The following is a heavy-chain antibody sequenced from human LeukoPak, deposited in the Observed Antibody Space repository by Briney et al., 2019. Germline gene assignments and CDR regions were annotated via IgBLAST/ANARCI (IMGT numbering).Heavy chain of an antibody. CDR3: ARHCSSTSCHPYVYDAFDI. Sequence: GGSLRLSCAASGFTFSSYSMNWARQAPGKGLEWVSSISSSSSYIYYADSVKGRFTISRDNAKNSLYLQMNSLRAEDTAVYYCARHCSSTSCHPYVYDAFDIWGQGTMVTVSS. V-gene: IGHV3-21*01. CDR2: ISSSSSYI. J-gene: IGHJ3*02. CDR1: GFTFSSYS. D-gene: IGHD2-2*01.